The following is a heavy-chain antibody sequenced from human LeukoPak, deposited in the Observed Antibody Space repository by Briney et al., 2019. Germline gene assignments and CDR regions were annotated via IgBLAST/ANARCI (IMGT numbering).Heavy chain of an antibody. D-gene: IGHD2-21*02. CDR2: IRYDGSNK. V-gene: IGHV3-30*02. CDR3: AKEAYCGGDCYIPHDY. CDR1: GFTFSSYG. Sequence: GVSLRLSCAASGFTFSSYGMHWVRQAPGKGLEWVAFIRYDGSNKYYADSVKGRFTISRDNSKNTLYLQMNSLRAEDTAVYYCAKEAYCGGDCYIPHDYWGQGTLVTVSS. J-gene: IGHJ4*02.